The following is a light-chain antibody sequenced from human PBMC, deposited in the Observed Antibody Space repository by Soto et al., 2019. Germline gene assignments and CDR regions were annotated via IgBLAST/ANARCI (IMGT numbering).Light chain of an antibody. Sequence: DVQLTQSPSTLSASVGERVTITCRASQSIGSWLAWYQQKAGKAPNLLIYDASSLEGGVPLRFSGSGSGTEFTLTISSLQPDDFATYYCHQYNNDPVTFGQGTKVEIK. CDR3: HQYNNDPVT. J-gene: IGKJ1*01. CDR2: DAS. V-gene: IGKV1-5*01. CDR1: QSIGSW.